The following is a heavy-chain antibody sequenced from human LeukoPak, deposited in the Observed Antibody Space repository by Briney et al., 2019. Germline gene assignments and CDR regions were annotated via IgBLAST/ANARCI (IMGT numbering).Heavy chain of an antibody. CDR3: ARQYYDSTGYYYFDY. D-gene: IGHD3-22*01. CDR1: GDSITGSSYY. J-gene: IGHJ4*02. CDR2: MYYSGST. V-gene: IGHV4-39*01. Sequence: SETLSLTCTVSGDSITGSSYYWGSIRQPPGKGLEWIGSMYYSGSTYSNPSLKSRVTISADTSKNQCSLKLKSVTAADTAVYYCARQYYDSTGYYYFDYWGQGTLVTVSS.